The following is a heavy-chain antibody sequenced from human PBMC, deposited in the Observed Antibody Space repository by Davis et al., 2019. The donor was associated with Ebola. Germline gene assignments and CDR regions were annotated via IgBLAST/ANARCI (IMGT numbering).Heavy chain of an antibody. J-gene: IGHJ4*02. CDR1: GGSISSYY. D-gene: IGHD6-19*01. Sequence: MPSETLSLTCTVSGGSISSYYWSWIRQPPGKGLEWIGYIYYSGSTNYNPSLKSRVTISVDTSKNQFSLKLSSVTAADTAVYYCARGRSSGSDYWGQGTLVTVSS. CDR2: IYYSGST. V-gene: IGHV4-59*01. CDR3: ARGRSSGSDY.